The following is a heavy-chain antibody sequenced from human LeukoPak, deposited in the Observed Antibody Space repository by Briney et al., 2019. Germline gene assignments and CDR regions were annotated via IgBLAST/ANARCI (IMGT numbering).Heavy chain of an antibody. Sequence: GASVKVSCQASGYTFTSYYMHWVRQAPGQGLEWMGIINPSGGSTSYAQKFQGRVTMTRDTSTSTVYMELSSLRSEDTAVYYCARASTNYYGSSGYLLFDYWGQGTLVTVSS. V-gene: IGHV1-46*01. J-gene: IGHJ4*02. D-gene: IGHD3-22*01. CDR2: INPSGGST. CDR1: GYTFTSYY. CDR3: ARASTNYYGSSGYLLFDY.